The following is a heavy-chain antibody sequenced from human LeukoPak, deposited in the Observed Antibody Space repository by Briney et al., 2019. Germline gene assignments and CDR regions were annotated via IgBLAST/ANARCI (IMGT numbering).Heavy chain of an antibody. Sequence: ASVTVSCTPSRYTFITYGISCVRQAPGQGLEWMGWISGYNGNTNYAQMLQGRVTMTTDTSTSTAYMDLRSLRSDDTAVYYCARDSYYYGSGNGLDVWGQGTTVTVSS. D-gene: IGHD3-10*01. V-gene: IGHV1-18*01. CDR1: RYTFITYG. J-gene: IGHJ6*02. CDR2: ISGYNGNT. CDR3: ARDSYYYGSGNGLDV.